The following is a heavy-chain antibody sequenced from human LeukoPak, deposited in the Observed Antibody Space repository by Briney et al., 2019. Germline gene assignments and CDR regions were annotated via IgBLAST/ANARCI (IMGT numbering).Heavy chain of an antibody. J-gene: IGHJ4*02. V-gene: IGHV3-7*03. Sequence: GGSLRLSCAASGFTFSSYWMRWVRQAPGKELEWVANIKQDGSEKNYVDSVKGRFTISRDNAKNSLYLQMNSLRAEDTAVYYCASGPELDYWGQGTLVTVSS. CDR1: GFTFSSYW. CDR2: IKQDGSEK. CDR3: ASGPELDY.